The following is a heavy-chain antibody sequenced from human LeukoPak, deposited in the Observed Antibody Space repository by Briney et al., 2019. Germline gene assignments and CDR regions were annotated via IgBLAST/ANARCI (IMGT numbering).Heavy chain of an antibody. CDR2: IYCSGST. Sequence: SETLSLTCTVSGGSISSGGYYWSWIRQHPGKGLEWIGYIYCSGSTYYNPSLKSRVTISVDTSKNQFSLKLSSVTAADTAVYYCARAFGGGDLYYFDYWGQGTLVTVSS. V-gene: IGHV4-31*03. CDR3: ARAFGGGDLYYFDY. J-gene: IGHJ4*02. D-gene: IGHD2-21*02. CDR1: GGSISSGGYY.